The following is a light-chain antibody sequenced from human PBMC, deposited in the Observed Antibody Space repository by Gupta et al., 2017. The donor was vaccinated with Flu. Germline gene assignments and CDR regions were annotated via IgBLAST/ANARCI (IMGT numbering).Light chain of an antibody. J-gene: IGKJ1*01. V-gene: IGKV1-5*01. CDR3: QQYQSYST. Sequence: VGDRVIITCRASQSISPWLAWYQQKPGKAPTLLISETSHLERGVPSRFRGSGSGTEFTLTITSLQPDDCATYHCQQYQSYSTFGHGTKVEV. CDR1: QSISPW. CDR2: ETS.